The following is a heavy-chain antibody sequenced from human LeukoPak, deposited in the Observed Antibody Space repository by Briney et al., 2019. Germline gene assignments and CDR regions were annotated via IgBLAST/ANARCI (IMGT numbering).Heavy chain of an antibody. CDR2: ISYDGSNK. CDR1: GFTFSSYG. J-gene: IGHJ6*04. Sequence: GGSLRLSCAASGFTFSSYGMHWVRQAPGKGLEWVAVISYDGSNKYYADSVKGRFTISRYNSKNTLYLQMNSLRAEDTAVYYCAKDAEYYGMDVWGKGTTVTVSS. CDR3: AKDAEYYGMDV. V-gene: IGHV3-30*18.